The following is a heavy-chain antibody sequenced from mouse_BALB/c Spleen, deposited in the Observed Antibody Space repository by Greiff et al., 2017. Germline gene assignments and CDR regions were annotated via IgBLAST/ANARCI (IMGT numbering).Heavy chain of an antibody. CDR3: APMTPYFDY. Sequence: VQLQQPGAELVKPGAPVKLSCKASGYTFTSYWMNWVKQRPGRGLEWIGRIDPSDSETHYNQKFKDKATLTVDKSSSTAYIQLSSLTSEDSAVYYCAPMTPYFDYWGQGTTLTVSS. CDR1: GYTFTSYW. CDR2: IDPSDSET. V-gene: IGHV1-69*02. D-gene: IGHD2-3*01. J-gene: IGHJ2*01.